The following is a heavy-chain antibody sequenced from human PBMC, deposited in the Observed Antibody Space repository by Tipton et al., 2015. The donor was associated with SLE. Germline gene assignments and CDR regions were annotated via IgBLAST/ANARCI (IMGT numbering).Heavy chain of an antibody. J-gene: IGHJ6*02. V-gene: IGHV4-31*03. D-gene: IGHD3-3*01. CDR3: ARHGVNYYAMAV. Sequence: TLSLTCTVSGGSISSGSYYWSWIRQHPGKGLEWIGYVFSSGTTYYNPSLQGRLSMSLDTSKNQLSLQLSSVTSADTAVYYCARHGVNYYAMAVWGQGTTVTVSS. CDR2: VFSSGTT. CDR1: GGSISSGSYY.